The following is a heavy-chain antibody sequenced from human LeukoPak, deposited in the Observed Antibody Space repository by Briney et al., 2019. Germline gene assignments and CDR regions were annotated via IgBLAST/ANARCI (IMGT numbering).Heavy chain of an antibody. V-gene: IGHV3-53*01. CDR1: GFTVSSNY. J-gene: IGHJ2*01. Sequence: PGGSLRLSCAASGFTVSSNYMSWVRQAPGKGLEWVSVIYSGGSTYYADSVKGRFTISRDNSKNTLYLQMNSLRAEDTAVYYCARDGGSSGWSSSWYFDLWGRGTLVTVSS. CDR2: IYSGGST. CDR3: ARDGGSSGWSSSWYFDL. D-gene: IGHD6-19*01.